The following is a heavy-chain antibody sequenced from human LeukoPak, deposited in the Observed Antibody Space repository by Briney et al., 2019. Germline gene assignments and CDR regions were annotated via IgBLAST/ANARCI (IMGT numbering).Heavy chain of an antibody. J-gene: IGHJ4*02. CDR3: ATRPYYYGSGLTILS. CDR2: ISYDGSNK. V-gene: IGHV3-30*14. D-gene: IGHD3-10*01. Sequence: GGSLRLSCAASGFTFSSYAMHWVRQAPGKGLEWVAVISYDGSNKYYADSVKGRFTISRDNSKNTLYLQMNSLRAEDTAVYYCATRPYYYGSGLTILSWGQGTLVTVSS. CDR1: GFTFSSYA.